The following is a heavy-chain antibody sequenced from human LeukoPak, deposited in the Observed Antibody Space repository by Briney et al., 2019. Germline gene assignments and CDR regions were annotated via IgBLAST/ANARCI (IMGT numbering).Heavy chain of an antibody. J-gene: IGHJ3*02. D-gene: IGHD3-16*01. CDR2: ISAYNGHT. CDR1: GYSFSTYG. CDR3: ARVLNTWGSQWGFDI. Sequence: EASVKVSCKASGYSFSTYGITWVRQAPGQGLEWMGWISAYNGHTNYAQNFQGGVTLTTDTPTNTGHMELRSLRADDTAIYYCARVLNTWGSQWGFDIWGQGTMVTVSS. V-gene: IGHV1-18*01.